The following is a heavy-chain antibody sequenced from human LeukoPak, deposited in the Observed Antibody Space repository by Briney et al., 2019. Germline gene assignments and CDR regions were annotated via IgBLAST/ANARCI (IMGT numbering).Heavy chain of an antibody. V-gene: IGHV3-33*01. D-gene: IGHD1-26*01. J-gene: IGHJ5*02. Sequence: GGSLRLSCAASGFTFSSFGMHWVRQAPGKGLEWVAVIWYDGNNKYYADSVKGRFTISRDNSKNTLYLQMNSLRAEDTAVYYCASMGATWQFTSWGQGTLVTVSS. CDR2: IWYDGNNK. CDR1: GFTFSSFG. CDR3: ASMGATWQFTS.